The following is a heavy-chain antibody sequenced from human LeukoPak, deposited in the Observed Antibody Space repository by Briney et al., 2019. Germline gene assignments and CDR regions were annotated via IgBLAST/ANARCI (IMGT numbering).Heavy chain of an antibody. V-gene: IGHV4-59*08. CDR1: GGSISGYF. D-gene: IGHD6-19*01. CDR2: LYYSGST. J-gene: IGHJ3*02. CDR3: ARLLAVAGGDAFDI. Sequence: SETLSLTCTVSGGSISGYFWSWIRQPPGKGLELIGYLYYSGSTNYNPSLRSRVTVSVDTSKDQFSLRLSSVTAADTAVYYCARLLAVAGGDAFDIWGQGKMVTVSS.